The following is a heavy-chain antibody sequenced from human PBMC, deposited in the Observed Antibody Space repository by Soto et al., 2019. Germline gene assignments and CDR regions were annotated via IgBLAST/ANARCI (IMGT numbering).Heavy chain of an antibody. CDR1: GGPISGSY. D-gene: IGHD6-19*01. Sequence: ETLSITCSVSGGPISGSYWIWIRQSPGKGLEWLGYVYYTGSTNYSPSLRSRVSISVDTSKNEFSLRLSSVTAADTAVYFWARSVAVPGAHIDYWGQGTQVTVSS. J-gene: IGHJ4*02. CDR3: ARSVAVPGAHIDY. V-gene: IGHV4-59*01. CDR2: VYYTGST.